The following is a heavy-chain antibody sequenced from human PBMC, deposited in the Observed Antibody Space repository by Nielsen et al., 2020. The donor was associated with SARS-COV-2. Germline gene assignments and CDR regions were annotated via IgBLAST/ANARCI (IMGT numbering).Heavy chain of an antibody. D-gene: IGHD5-24*01. J-gene: IGHJ6*02. Sequence: GGSLRLSCAASGFTFSSYAMSWVRQAPGKGLEWVSAISGSGGSTYYADSVKGRFTISRDNSKNTLYLQMNSLRAEDTAVYYCARQTPSERWLQPVGGMDVWGQGTTVTVSS. CDR2: ISGSGGST. V-gene: IGHV3-23*01. CDR1: GFTFSSYA. CDR3: ARQTPSERWLQPVGGMDV.